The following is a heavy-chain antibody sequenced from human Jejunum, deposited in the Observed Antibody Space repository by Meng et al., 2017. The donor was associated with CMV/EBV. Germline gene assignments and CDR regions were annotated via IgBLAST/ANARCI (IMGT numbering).Heavy chain of an antibody. J-gene: IGHJ3*02. Sequence: CVASGFRLVDYMSWIRQAPGKGLERVAYISGSGTTIYYADSVKGRFTVSRDNAKSSLYLQMNSLRAEDTAVYYCARDIRHGGSDIWGQGAMVTVSS. CDR3: ARDIRHGGSDI. CDR1: GFRLVDY. V-gene: IGHV3-11*01. CDR2: ISGSGTTI. D-gene: IGHD3-10*01.